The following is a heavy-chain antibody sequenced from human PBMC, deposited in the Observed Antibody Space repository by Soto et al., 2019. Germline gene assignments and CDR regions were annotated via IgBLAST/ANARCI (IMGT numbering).Heavy chain of an antibody. CDR2: INAGNGNT. CDR3: ARDSVGATIFGVVNWFDP. V-gene: IGHV1-3*01. J-gene: IGHJ5*02. CDR1: GHTFTSYA. Sequence: ASVKVSCKASGHTFTSYAMHWVRQAPGQRLEWMGWINAGNGNTKYSQKFQGRVTITRDTSASTAYMELSSLRSEDTAVYYCARDSVGATIFGVVNWFDPWGQGTLVTVSS. D-gene: IGHD3-3*01.